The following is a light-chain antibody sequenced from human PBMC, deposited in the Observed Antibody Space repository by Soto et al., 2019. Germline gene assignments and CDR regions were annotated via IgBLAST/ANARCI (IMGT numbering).Light chain of an antibody. CDR3: SSYTRTSTLYV. J-gene: IGLJ1*01. CDR2: DVS. V-gene: IGLV2-14*03. CDR1: SSDIGGYNY. Sequence: QSALTQPASVSGSPGQSITISCTGTSSDIGGYNYVSWYQQLPGKVPKLIIYDVSNRPSGVSDRFSGSNSGNAASLTISGLQAEDEADYYCSSYTRTSTLYVFGTGTKVTVL.